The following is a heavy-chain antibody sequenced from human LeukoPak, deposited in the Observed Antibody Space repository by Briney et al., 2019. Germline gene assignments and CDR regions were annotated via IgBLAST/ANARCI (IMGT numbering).Heavy chain of an antibody. V-gene: IGHV3-48*04. CDR3: AKDALYCSSTSCPYYYYYYYMDV. Sequence: PGESLRLSCVASGFTFSNFGMNWVRRAPGKGLEWVSYISSSGSTIYYADSVKGRFTISRDNAKNSLYLQMNSLRAEDTAMYYCAKDALYCSSTSCPYYYYYYYMDVWGKGTTVTVSS. J-gene: IGHJ6*03. CDR2: ISSSGSTI. CDR1: GFTFSNFG. D-gene: IGHD2-2*01.